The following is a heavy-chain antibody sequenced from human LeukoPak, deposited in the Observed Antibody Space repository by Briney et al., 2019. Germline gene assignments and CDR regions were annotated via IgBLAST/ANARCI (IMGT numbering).Heavy chain of an antibody. CDR2: ISYDGNNK. Sequence: GGSLRLSCAASGFTFSSYGMHWVRQAPGKGLEWVAVISYDGNNKYYADSVKGRFTISRDNSKNTLYLQMNSLRAEDTAVYYCAKEGAQHPFHCYFDLWGGGTLVTVSS. V-gene: IGHV3-30*18. D-gene: IGHD6-13*01. J-gene: IGHJ2*01. CDR3: AKEGAQHPFHCYFDL. CDR1: GFTFSSYG.